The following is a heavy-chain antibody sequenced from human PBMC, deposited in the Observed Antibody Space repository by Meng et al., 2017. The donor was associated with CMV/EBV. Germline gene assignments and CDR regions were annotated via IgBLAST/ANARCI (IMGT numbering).Heavy chain of an antibody. J-gene: IGHJ5*02. D-gene: IGHD3-10*01. CDR1: GYSFTCYG. CDR3: ARRLGSGKGVIGSFDP. Sequence: QVQLVQVGAGVKKPRPSVKCSCKSSGYSFTCYGISRVRQAPGKGLEWMGWISAYNGNTNYAQKLQGRVTMTTDTSTSTAYMELRSLRSDDTAVYYCARRLGSGKGVIGSFDPWGQGTLVTVSS. V-gene: IGHV1-18*01. CDR2: ISAYNGNT.